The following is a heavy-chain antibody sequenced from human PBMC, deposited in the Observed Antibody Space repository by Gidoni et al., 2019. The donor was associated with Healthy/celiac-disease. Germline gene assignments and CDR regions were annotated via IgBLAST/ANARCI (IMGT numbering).Heavy chain of an antibody. J-gene: IGHJ5*02. CDR1: GCSISSSSYY. CDR2: IYYSGST. CDR3: ARRAARGWFDP. D-gene: IGHD2-15*01. Sequence: QLQLQESGPGLVKPSETLSLTCTVSGCSISSSSYYWGWIRQPPGKGLEWIGSIYYSGSTYYNPSLKSRVIISVDTSKNQFSLKLSSVTAADTAVYYCARRAARGWFDPWGQGTLVTVSS. V-gene: IGHV4-39*01.